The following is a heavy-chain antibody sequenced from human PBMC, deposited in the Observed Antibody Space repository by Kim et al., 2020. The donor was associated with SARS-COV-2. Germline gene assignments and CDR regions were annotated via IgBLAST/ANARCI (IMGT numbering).Heavy chain of an antibody. CDR1: GFTFSSYA. CDR3: VKDQLGAMWSAFVI. J-gene: IGHJ3*02. V-gene: IGHV3-64D*06. Sequence: GGSLRLSCSASGFTFSSYAMHWVRQAPGKGLEYVSPISSNGGSTNYADSVKGRFTISRDNSKNTLYLQMSSLRAEDTAVYYCVKDQLGAMWSAFVIWGQGTMVTVSS. CDR2: ISSNGGST. D-gene: IGHD1-26*01.